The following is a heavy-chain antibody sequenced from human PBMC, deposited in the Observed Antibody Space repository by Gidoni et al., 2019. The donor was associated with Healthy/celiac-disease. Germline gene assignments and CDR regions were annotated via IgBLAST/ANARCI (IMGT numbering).Heavy chain of an antibody. CDR2: INHSGST. Sequence: QVQLQQWGAGLLKPSETLSLPCAVYGGSFSGYYWSWIRQPPGKGLEWIGEINHSGSTNYNPSLKSRVTISVDTSKNQFSLKLSSVTAADTAVYYCAREDSSGSEYDYWGQGTLVTVSS. D-gene: IGHD3-22*01. CDR3: AREDSSGSEYDY. CDR1: GGSFSGYY. J-gene: IGHJ4*02. V-gene: IGHV4-34*01.